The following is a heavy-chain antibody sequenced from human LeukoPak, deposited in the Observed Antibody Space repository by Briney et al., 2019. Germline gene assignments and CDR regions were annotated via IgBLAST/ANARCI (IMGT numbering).Heavy chain of an antibody. V-gene: IGHV4-61*01. CDR1: GGSVSSGSYY. J-gene: IGHJ3*02. D-gene: IGHD6-19*01. CDR2: IYYSGST. Sequence: TSETLSLTCTVSGGSVSSGSYYWSWIRQPPGKGLEWIGYIYYSGSTNYNPSLKSRVTISVDTSKNQFSLKLSSVTAADTAVYYCARDGLVAGIGAYAFDIWGQGTMVTVSS. CDR3: ARDGLVAGIGAYAFDI.